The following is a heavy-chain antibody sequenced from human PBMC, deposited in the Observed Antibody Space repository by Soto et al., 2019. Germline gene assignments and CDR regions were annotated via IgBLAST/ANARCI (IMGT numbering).Heavy chain of an antibody. CDR2: ISGYNGDI. CDR3: ARVRIVGAREIDF. J-gene: IGHJ4*02. D-gene: IGHD1-26*01. Sequence: QVHLVRSGGEVKKPGASVKVSCKASGYTFNRHGITWVRQAPGQGLEWMGWISGYNGDINYEQKFQGRVTLSSDTLTSTVYLELKSLRFDDTAVYYCARVRIVGAREIDFWGQGTLVTVSS. CDR1: GYTFNRHG. V-gene: IGHV1-18*04.